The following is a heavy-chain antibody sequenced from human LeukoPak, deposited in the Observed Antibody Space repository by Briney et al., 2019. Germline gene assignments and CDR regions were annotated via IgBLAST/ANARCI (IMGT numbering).Heavy chain of an antibody. Sequence: GGSLRLSCAASGFTFSSYSMNWVRQAPGKGLEWVSSISSSSSSYIYYADSVKGRFTISRDNAKNSPYLQMNSLRAEDTAVYYCARPRFLYCSSTSCYISSGYYYGMDVWGQGTTVTVSS. V-gene: IGHV3-21*01. CDR3: ARPRFLYCSSTSCYISSGYYYGMDV. CDR1: GFTFSSYS. J-gene: IGHJ6*02. D-gene: IGHD2-2*02. CDR2: ISSSSSSYI.